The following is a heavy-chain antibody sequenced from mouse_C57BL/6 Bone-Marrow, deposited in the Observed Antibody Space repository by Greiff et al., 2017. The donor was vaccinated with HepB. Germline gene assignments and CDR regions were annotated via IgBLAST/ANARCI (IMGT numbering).Heavy chain of an antibody. CDR2: IYPGSGST. CDR1: GYTFTSYW. D-gene: IGHD1-1*01. J-gene: IGHJ4*01. V-gene: IGHV1-55*01. CDR3: ARPHYYGSSYLYAMDY. Sequence: QVQLQQSGAELVKPGASVKMSCKASGYTFTSYWITWVKQRPGQGLEWIGDIYPGSGSTNYNEKFNSKATLTVDTSSSTAYMQLSSLTSEDSAVYYCARPHYYGSSYLYAMDYWGQGTSVTVSS.